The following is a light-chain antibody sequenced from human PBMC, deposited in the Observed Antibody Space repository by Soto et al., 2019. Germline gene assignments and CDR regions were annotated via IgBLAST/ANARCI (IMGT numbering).Light chain of an antibody. V-gene: IGKV1-5*03. Sequence: DIQMTQSPSTLSAFVGDRVAITWLASQHISTYLAWYQQKPGKAPNLLIYMASNLHSGVPSRFSGTGSGTEFTLTISSLQPDDFATYYCQQYHSCSWPFANGTKVDI. CDR3: QQYHSCSWP. CDR2: MAS. J-gene: IGKJ1*01. CDR1: QHISTY.